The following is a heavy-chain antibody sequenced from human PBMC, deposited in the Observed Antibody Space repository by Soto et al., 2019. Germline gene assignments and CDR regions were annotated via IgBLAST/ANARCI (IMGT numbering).Heavy chain of an antibody. D-gene: IGHD6-13*01. CDR1: GFTFSNAW. CDR2: IKSKTDGGTT. J-gene: IGHJ3*02. CDR3: TTVVGSSSWFGTFDAFDI. V-gene: IGHV3-15*01. Sequence: EVQLVESGGGLVKPGGSLRLSCAASGFTFSNAWMSWVRQAPGKGLEWVGRIKSKTDGGTTDYAAPVKGRFTISRDDSKNKLYLQMNSLKTEDTAVYYCTTVVGSSSWFGTFDAFDIWGQGTMVTVSS.